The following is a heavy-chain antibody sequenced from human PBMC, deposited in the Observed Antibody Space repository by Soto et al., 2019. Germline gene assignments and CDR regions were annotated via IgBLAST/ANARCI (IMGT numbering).Heavy chain of an antibody. CDR2: IRSKGHNYAT. D-gene: IGHD3-16*01. CDR1: GFAFSGSA. J-gene: IGHJ5*02. V-gene: IGHV3-73*01. CDR3: TRDLFSYDYSGILWFDP. Sequence: GGSLRLSCAASGFAFSGSAMYWVHQASGKGPEWVGRIRSKGHNYATEYAASVKGRFTISRDDSKNTAYLQMNSLQTEDTAVYYCTRDLFSYDYSGILWFDPWGQGTLDTVSS.